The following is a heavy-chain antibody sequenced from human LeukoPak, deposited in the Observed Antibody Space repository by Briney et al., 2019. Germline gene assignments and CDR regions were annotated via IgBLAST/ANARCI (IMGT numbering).Heavy chain of an antibody. CDR1: GLTFNDYA. J-gene: IGHJ4*02. CDR2: ISWNSGTI. V-gene: IGHV3-9*01. CDR3: AKDVRVAAYTSYYFDY. D-gene: IGHD6-19*01. Sequence: GGSLRLSCVASGLTFNDYAMHWVRQTPGKGLEWVSGISWNSGTIGYADSVKGRFTISRDNAKKSLFLQMNSLRAEDTALYYCAKDVRVAAYTSYYFDYWGQGTLVTVSS.